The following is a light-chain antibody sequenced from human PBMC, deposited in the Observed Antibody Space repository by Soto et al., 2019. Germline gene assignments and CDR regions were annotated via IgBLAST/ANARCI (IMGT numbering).Light chain of an antibody. CDR1: QGIGND. Sequence: DIQMTQSPSSLSASVGDRVTITCRASQGIGNDLGWYQQKPGKAPKRLIYAASSLQSGVPSRFSGSESVTEFTLTISSLQPEDFATYYCQQYNSYPLTFGGGTKVEVK. CDR3: QQYNSYPLT. J-gene: IGKJ4*01. V-gene: IGKV1-17*01. CDR2: AAS.